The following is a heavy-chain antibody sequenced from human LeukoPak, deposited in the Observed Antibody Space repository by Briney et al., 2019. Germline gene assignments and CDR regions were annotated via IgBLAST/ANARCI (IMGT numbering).Heavy chain of an antibody. CDR2: IYTSGST. V-gene: IGHV4-4*07. D-gene: IGHD3-16*01. Sequence: ADTLVNHCKNPDSSISGYYLSLIRQPAVKGLEWIGRIYTSGSTNYNPSLKSRVTMSVDTAKNQFSLKLSSVTAADTAVYYCARDLGYRLSSHNWFDPWGQGTLVTVSS. CDR1: DSSISGYY. J-gene: IGHJ5*02. CDR3: ARDLGYRLSSHNWFDP.